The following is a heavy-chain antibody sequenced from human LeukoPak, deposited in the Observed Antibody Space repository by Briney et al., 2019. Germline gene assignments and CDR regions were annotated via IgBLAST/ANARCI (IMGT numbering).Heavy chain of an antibody. J-gene: IGHJ4*02. CDR2: ISGSGGST. CDR1: GFTFSSYG. Sequence: GGSLRLSCAASGFTFSSYGMSWVRQAPGKGLEWVSAISGSGGSTYYADSVKGRFTISRDNSKNTLYLQMNSLRAEDTAVYYCAKDRRQLEVNRAFWNYRGQGTLVTVSS. CDR3: AKDRRQLEVNRAFWNY. D-gene: IGHD1-1*01. V-gene: IGHV3-23*01.